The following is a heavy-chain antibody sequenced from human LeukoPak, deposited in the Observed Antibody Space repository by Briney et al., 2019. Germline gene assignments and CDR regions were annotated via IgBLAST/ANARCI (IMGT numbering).Heavy chain of an antibody. J-gene: IGHJ4*02. Sequence: SETLSLTCTVSGGSISSYYWSWIRQPPGKGLEWIGYIYYSGSTDYNPSLKSRVTISVDTSKNRFSLRLSSVTAADTAVYYCARVTGYMIEDYFDYWGQGTLVTVSS. CDR2: IYYSGST. V-gene: IGHV4-59*01. CDR3: ARVTGYMIEDYFDY. D-gene: IGHD3-22*01. CDR1: GGSISSYY.